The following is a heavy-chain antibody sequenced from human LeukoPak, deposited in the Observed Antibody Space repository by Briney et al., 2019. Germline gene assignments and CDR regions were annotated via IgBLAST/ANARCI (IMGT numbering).Heavy chain of an antibody. Sequence: ASVKVSCKASGYTFTSYGISWVRQAPGQGLEWMAWISGYNGNTNCAQKFQGRVTMTTDPSTSTAYMEVRSLRSDDTAVYYCARDERSSCRGDSCYYFDYWGQGTLVTVSP. CDR1: GYTFTSYG. V-gene: IGHV1-18*01. J-gene: IGHJ4*02. D-gene: IGHD2-15*01. CDR2: ISGYNGNT. CDR3: ARDERSSCRGDSCYYFDY.